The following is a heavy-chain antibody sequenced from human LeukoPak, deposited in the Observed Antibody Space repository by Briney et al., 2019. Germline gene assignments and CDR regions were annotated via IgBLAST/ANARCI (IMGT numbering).Heavy chain of an antibody. CDR3: VRSPFSNGY. J-gene: IGHJ4*02. V-gene: IGHV3-7*03. D-gene: IGHD4-11*01. CDR2: IKQDGSEK. Sequence: GGSLRLSCAASRFTFSSYWMSWVRQAPGKGLEWVANIKQDGSEKYYVDSVKGRFTISRDNAKNSLYLQMNSLRAEDTAVYYCVRSPFSNGYWGQGTLVTVSS. CDR1: RFTFSSYW.